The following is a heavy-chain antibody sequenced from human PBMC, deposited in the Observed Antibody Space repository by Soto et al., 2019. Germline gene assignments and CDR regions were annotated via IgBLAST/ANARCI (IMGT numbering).Heavy chain of an antibody. CDR3: ARDKGPYCSGGSCYSGNYDY. CDR2: ISAYNGNT. J-gene: IGHJ4*02. CDR1: GYTFTSYG. Sequence: ASLKVSCKASGYTFTSYGISWVRQAPGQGLEWMGWISAYNGNTNYAQKLQGRVTMTTDTSTSTAYMELRSLRSDDTAVYYCARDKGPYCSGGSCYSGNYDYWGQGTLVTVSS. V-gene: IGHV1-18*01. D-gene: IGHD2-15*01.